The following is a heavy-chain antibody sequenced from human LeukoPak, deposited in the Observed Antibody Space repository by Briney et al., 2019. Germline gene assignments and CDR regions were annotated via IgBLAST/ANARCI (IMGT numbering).Heavy chain of an antibody. CDR1: GFTLADYG. V-gene: IGHV3-20*01. Sequence: PGGSLRLSCAASGFTLADYGVSWVRQAPGKGLEWVSGINWNGGSTGHADSVKGRFTLSRDNAKNSLYLQMNSLRAEDTALYICARDTYYYDRSGYFDYWGQGTLVTVSS. D-gene: IGHD3-22*01. J-gene: IGHJ4*02. CDR3: ARDTYYYDRSGYFDY. CDR2: INWNGGST.